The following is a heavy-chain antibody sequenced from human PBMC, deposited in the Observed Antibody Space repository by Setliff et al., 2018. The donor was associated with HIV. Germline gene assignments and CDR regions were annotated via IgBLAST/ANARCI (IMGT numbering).Heavy chain of an antibody. CDR2: IYHSGST. Sequence: PSETLSLTCAVSGYSISSGYYWGWIRQPPGKGLEWIGSIYHSGSTYYNPSLKSRVTISVDTSKSQSSLRLNSVTATDTALYYCARGRFHRLHRPYSGSGSLGIQYFDYWGQGTLVTVSS. J-gene: IGHJ4*02. V-gene: IGHV4-38-2*01. CDR1: GYSISSGYY. CDR3: ARGRFHRLHRPYSGSGSLGIQYFDY. D-gene: IGHD3-10*01.